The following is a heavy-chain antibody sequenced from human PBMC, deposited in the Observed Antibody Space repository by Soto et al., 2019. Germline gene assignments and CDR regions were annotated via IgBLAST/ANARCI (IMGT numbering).Heavy chain of an antibody. CDR1: GFTFSSYS. Sequence: PGGSLRLSCAASGFTFSSYSMNWVRQAPGKGLEWVSSISSSSSYIYYADSVKGRFTISRDNAKNSLYLQMNSLRAEDTAVYYCARTREDIVATMGRYYYYGMDVWGQGTTVTVSS. D-gene: IGHD5-12*01. CDR2: ISSSSSYI. V-gene: IGHV3-21*01. CDR3: ARTREDIVATMGRYYYYGMDV. J-gene: IGHJ6*02.